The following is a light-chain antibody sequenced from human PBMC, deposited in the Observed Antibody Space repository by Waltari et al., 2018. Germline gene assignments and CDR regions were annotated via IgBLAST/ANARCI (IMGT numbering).Light chain of an antibody. V-gene: IGKV3-15*01. CDR2: GAY. J-gene: IGKJ4*01. CDR1: QNVGTS. CDR3: QQYEDWPRHS. Sequence: EIVVTQSPATLSVSPGERVTLSCRASQNVGTSLAWYQQKPGQTPRLLSFGAYSSASGVPARFSGIGSGTDFTLAISSLQSEDFAVYYCQQYEDWPRHSFGGGTKVQIE.